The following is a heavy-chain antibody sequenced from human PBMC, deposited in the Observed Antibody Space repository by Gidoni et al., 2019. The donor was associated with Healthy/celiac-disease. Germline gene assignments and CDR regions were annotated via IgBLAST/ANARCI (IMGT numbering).Heavy chain of an antibody. D-gene: IGHD5-18*01. Sequence: QVQLMESGGGVVQPGRSLRPSCAASACPFSRYGMHWVRQAPGKGLEWVAVIWYAGSNKYYADSVKGRFTISRDNSKNTLYLQMNSLRAEDTAVYYCARDLRYSYDSHWGCADYWGQGTLVTVSS. CDR2: IWYAGSNK. CDR3: ARDLRYSYDSHWGCADY. J-gene: IGHJ4*02. CDR1: ACPFSRYG. V-gene: IGHV3-33*01.